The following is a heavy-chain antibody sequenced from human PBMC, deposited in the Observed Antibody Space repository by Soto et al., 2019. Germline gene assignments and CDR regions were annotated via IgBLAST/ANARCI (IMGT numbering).Heavy chain of an antibody. CDR2: IWYDGSNK. CDR1: GFTFSSYG. J-gene: IGHJ5*02. CDR3: ARDGRPDYYDSSGYSSIDP. Sequence: QVQLVESGGGVVQPGRSLRLSCAAAGFTFSSYGMHWVRQAPGKGLEWVAVIWYDGSNKYYADSVKGRFTISRDNSKNTLYLQRNSMRAEDTAVYYCARDGRPDYYDSSGYSSIDPWGQGTLVTVSS. D-gene: IGHD3-22*01. V-gene: IGHV3-33*01.